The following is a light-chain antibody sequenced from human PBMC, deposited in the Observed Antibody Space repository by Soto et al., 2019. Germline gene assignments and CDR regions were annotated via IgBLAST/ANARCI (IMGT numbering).Light chain of an antibody. CDR1: QSVSSNY. V-gene: IGKV3-20*01. Sequence: EIVLTQSPGTLSLSAGERATLSCRASQSVSSNYLAWYQQKPGQPPRLLISGASSRATGILDRFIGSGSGTDFTLTISSLEPEDFAVYYCQHYGRSPPSWTFGQGTKVEIK. CDR3: QHYGRSPPSWT. J-gene: IGKJ1*01. CDR2: GAS.